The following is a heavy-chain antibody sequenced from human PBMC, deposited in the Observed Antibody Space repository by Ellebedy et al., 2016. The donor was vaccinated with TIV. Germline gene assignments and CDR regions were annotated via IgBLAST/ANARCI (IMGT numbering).Heavy chain of an antibody. D-gene: IGHD3-16*01. CDR3: VREASIGGTVFFDH. Sequence: PGGSLRLSCAASGFTFSSYTMNWVRQVPGKGLVWVSRIARDGRTTDYPDAVKGRFTISRDDAKNMLYLDLRHLRDEDTAVYYCVREASIGGTVFFDHWGQGALVIVSS. V-gene: IGHV3-74*01. CDR1: GFTFSSYT. J-gene: IGHJ4*02. CDR2: IARDGRTT.